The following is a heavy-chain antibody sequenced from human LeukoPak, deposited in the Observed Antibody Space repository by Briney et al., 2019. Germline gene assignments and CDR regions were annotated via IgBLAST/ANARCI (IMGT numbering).Heavy chain of an antibody. CDR1: GFTFSSYA. Sequence: GGSLRLSCAASGFTFSSYAMHWVRQAPGKGLEWVAVISYDGSNKYYAGSVKGRFTISRDSSKNTLYLQMNSLRAEDTAVYYCARDLSMTTVTTIDYWGQGTLVTVSS. V-gene: IGHV3-30-3*01. CDR3: ARDLSMTTVTTIDY. CDR2: ISYDGSNK. D-gene: IGHD4-11*01. J-gene: IGHJ4*02.